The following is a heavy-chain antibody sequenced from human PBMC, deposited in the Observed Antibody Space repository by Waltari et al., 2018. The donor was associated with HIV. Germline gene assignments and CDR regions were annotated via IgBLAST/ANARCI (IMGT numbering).Heavy chain of an antibody. J-gene: IGHJ4*02. CDR3: AKEGIAGRPSVPDY. V-gene: IGHV3-23*01. CDR2: ISGSGGST. Sequence: EVQLLEAGGGLVQPGGSLILSCAASGFTFSRYAMSWVRQAQGKGLEWVSVISGSGGSTYYADFVKGRFTISRDNSKNTLYLQMNSLRAEDTAVYYCAKEGIAGRPSVPDYWGQGTLVTVSS. D-gene: IGHD6-6*01. CDR1: GFTFSRYA.